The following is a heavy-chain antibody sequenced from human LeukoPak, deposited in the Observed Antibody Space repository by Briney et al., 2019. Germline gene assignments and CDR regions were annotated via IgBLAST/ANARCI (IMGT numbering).Heavy chain of an antibody. V-gene: IGHV3-23*01. Sequence: GGSLRLSCAASGFTFTSFTMSWVRQTPGKGLEWVSSISGTGGNTYYADSVKGRFTISRDNSKNTLYLQMNSLRAEDTAVYYCAKGRGPFDYWGQGTLVTVSS. CDR1: GFTFTSFT. J-gene: IGHJ4*02. CDR3: AKGRGPFDY. CDR2: ISGTGGNT.